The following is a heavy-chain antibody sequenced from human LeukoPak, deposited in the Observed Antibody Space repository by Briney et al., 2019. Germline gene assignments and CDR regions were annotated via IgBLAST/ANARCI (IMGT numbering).Heavy chain of an antibody. CDR3: ARFGQHFDY. CDR2: VYPGDSDA. Sequence: GESLKISCEGSGYTFTRYWIAWVRQMPGKGLECMGVVYPGDSDARYSPSFQGQVTISADKSISTAYLQWSSLKASDTAIYYCARFGQHFDYWGQGTLVTVSS. CDR1: GYTFTRYW. J-gene: IGHJ4*02. D-gene: IGHD1-1*01. V-gene: IGHV5-51*01.